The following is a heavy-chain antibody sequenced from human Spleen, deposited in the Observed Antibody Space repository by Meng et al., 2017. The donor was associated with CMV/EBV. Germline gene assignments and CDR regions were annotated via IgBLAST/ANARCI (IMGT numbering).Heavy chain of an antibody. J-gene: IGHJ6*02. CDR2: IYSGGST. Sequence: GESLKISCAASGFTFDDYGMSWVRQAPGKGLEWVSVIYSGGSTYYADSVKGRFTISRDNSKNTLYLQMNSLRAEDTAVYYCARAPERYYDILTGYYIYYYYGMDVWGQGTTVTVSS. CDR1: GFTFDDYG. D-gene: IGHD3-9*01. CDR3: ARAPERYYDILTGYYIYYYYGMDV. V-gene: IGHV3-53*01.